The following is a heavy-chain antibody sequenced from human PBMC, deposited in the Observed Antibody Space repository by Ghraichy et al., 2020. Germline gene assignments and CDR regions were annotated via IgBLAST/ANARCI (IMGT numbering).Heavy chain of an antibody. V-gene: IGHV3-23*01. CDR3: AKDQSSYTAGY. CDR2: ISGSGGST. J-gene: IGHJ4*02. Sequence: GESLNISCAASGFTFSSYAMSWVRQAPGKGLEWVSAISGSGGSTYYADSVKGRFTISRDNSKNTLYLQMNSLRAEDTAVYYCAKDQSSYTAGYWGQGTLVTVSS. CDR1: GFTFSSYA. D-gene: IGHD2-2*02.